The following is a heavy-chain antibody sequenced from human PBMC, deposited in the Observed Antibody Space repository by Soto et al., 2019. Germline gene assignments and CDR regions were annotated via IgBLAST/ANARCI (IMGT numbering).Heavy chain of an antibody. CDR3: ARGPDIVLMVYDGYFDY. CDR2: ISAYNGNT. J-gene: IGHJ4*02. D-gene: IGHD2-8*01. CDR1: GYTFTSYG. V-gene: IGHV1-18*01. Sequence: QVPLVQSGAEVKKPGASVKVSCKASGYTFTSYGISWVRQAPGQGLEWMGWISAYNGNTNYAQKLQGRVTMTTDTSTSTAYMELRSLRSDDTAVYYCARGPDIVLMVYDGYFDYWGQGTLVTVSS.